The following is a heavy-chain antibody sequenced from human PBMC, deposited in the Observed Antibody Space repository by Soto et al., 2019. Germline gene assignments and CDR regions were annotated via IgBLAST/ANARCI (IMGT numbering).Heavy chain of an antibody. CDR3: AKDGSPPDYYDSSGYYDDFDY. J-gene: IGHJ4*02. V-gene: IGHV3-30*18. D-gene: IGHD3-22*01. CDR2: ISYDGSNK. Sequence: QVQLVESGGGVVQPGRSLRLSCAASGFTFSSYGMHWVRQAPGKGLEWVAVISYDGSNKYYADSVKGRFTISRDNSKNTLYLQMNSLRAEDTAVYYCAKDGSPPDYYDSSGYYDDFDYWGQGTLVTVSS. CDR1: GFTFSSYG.